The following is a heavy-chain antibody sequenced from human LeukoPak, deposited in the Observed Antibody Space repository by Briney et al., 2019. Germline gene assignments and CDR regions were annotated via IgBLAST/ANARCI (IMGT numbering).Heavy chain of an antibody. D-gene: IGHD6-13*01. V-gene: IGHV3-23*01. CDR2: ISGSGGST. CDR3: ARVIRAAPGKGYFDY. Sequence: GGSLRLSCATSGFIFSTYALSWVRQAPGKGLEWASSISGSGGSTYHADSVKGRFTISRDSSKSTLYLQMNSLRAEDTAIYYCARVIRAAPGKGYFDYWGQGTLVTVSS. CDR1: GFIFSTYA. J-gene: IGHJ4*02.